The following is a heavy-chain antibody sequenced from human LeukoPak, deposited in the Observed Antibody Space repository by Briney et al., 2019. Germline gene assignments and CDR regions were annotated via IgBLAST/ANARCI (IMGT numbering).Heavy chain of an antibody. CDR3: ARGTAAFDY. Sequence: PGGSLRLSCAASGFTFSIYNMNWVRQAPGRGLEWVSSISSSSYIYYVDSVKGRFTISRDNAKNSLYLQMNSLRAEDTAVYYCARGTAAFDYWGQGTLVTVSS. D-gene: IGHD6-13*01. V-gene: IGHV3-21*01. J-gene: IGHJ4*02. CDR2: ISSSSYI. CDR1: GFTFSIYN.